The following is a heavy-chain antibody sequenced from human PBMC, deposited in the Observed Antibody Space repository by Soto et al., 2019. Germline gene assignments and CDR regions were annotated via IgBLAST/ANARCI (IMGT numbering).Heavy chain of an antibody. V-gene: IGHV4-4*02. Sequence: QVQLQESGPGLVKPSGTLSLTCAVTGGSIISSNWWSWVRQPPGKGMEWIGEFHHSGSTNYNPSLKSRVTLSVDKSRNQCSLQLSSVSAADTAGYYCVRHGGSFFDYWCQGTLVTVSS. J-gene: IGHJ4*02. D-gene: IGHD3-16*01. CDR3: VRHGGSFFDY. CDR2: FHHSGST. CDR1: GGSIISSNW.